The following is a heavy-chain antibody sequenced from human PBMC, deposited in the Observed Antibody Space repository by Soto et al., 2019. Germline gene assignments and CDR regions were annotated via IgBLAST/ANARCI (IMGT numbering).Heavy chain of an antibody. CDR1: GYTFTSYA. J-gene: IGHJ5*02. V-gene: IGHV1-3*01. D-gene: IGHD1-1*01. CDR3: ARVGGWYMSFDP. CDR2: INAGNGNT. Sequence: QVQLVQSGAEVKKPGASVKVSCKASGYTFTSYAMHWVRQAPGQRLEWMGWINAGNGNTKYSQKFQGRVTITRDTSASTAYMELSRLRSEDTAVYYCARVGGWYMSFDPWGQGTLVTVSS.